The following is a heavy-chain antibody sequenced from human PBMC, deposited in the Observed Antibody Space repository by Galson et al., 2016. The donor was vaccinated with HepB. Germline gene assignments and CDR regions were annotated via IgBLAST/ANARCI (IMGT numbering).Heavy chain of an antibody. CDR1: GGSVSSSSYY. Sequence: ETLSLTCTVSGGSVSSSSYYWGWIRQPPGKGLQWIGSVYYNGRTYYNPSLKSRVSISVDTSKNQFSLRLSSVTAADTAVYYCARDRSSDSGNFGYWGQGTLVTVSS. CDR3: ARDRSSDSGNFGY. CDR2: VYYNGRT. D-gene: IGHD3-10*01. J-gene: IGHJ4*02. V-gene: IGHV4-39*07.